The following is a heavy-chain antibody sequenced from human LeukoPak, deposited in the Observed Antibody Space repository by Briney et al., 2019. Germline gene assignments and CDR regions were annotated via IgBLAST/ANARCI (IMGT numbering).Heavy chain of an antibody. CDR2: IYYSGST. CDR3: AREGSAFDI. V-gene: IGHV4-39*07. J-gene: IGHJ3*02. CDR1: GGSISSSSYY. Sequence: SETLSLTCTVSGGSISSSSYYWGWIRQPPGKGLEWIGSIYYSGSTYYNPSLKSRVTISVDTSKNQFSLKLSSVTAADTAVYYCAREGSAFDIWGQGTMVTVSS.